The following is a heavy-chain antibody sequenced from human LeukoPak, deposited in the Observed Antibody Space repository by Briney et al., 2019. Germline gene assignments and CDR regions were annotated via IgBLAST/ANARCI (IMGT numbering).Heavy chain of an antibody. D-gene: IGHD3-10*01. V-gene: IGHV3-30-3*01. CDR2: ISYDGSNK. Sequence: GGSLRLSCAASGFTFSNYAMHWVRQAPGKGLGWVAVISYDGSNKYYADSVKGRFTISRDNSKNALYLQMNSLRAEDTAVYYCARDRGSFFDYWGQGTLVTVSS. J-gene: IGHJ4*02. CDR3: ARDRGSFFDY. CDR1: GFTFSNYA.